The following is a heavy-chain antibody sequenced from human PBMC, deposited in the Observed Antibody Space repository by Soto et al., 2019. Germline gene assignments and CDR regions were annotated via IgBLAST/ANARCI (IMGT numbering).Heavy chain of an antibody. J-gene: IGHJ6*02. D-gene: IGHD3-3*01. Sequence: QVQLVQSGAEVKKPGSSVKVSCKASGGTFSSYAISWVRQAPGQGLEWMGGIIPIFGTANYAQKFQGRVTITADESTSTAYMELSSLRSEDTAVYYCARGALRLREHYYGMDVWGLGTTVNVSS. V-gene: IGHV1-69*12. CDR3: ARGALRLREHYYGMDV. CDR1: GGTFSSYA. CDR2: IIPIFGTA.